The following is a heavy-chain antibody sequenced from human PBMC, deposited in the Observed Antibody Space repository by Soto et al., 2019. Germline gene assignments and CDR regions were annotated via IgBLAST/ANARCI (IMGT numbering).Heavy chain of an antibody. CDR2: ISSSSSTI. V-gene: IGHV3-48*02. J-gene: IGHJ6*02. Sequence: GGSLRLSCAASGFTFSSYSMNWVRQAPGKGLEWVSYISSSSSTIYYADSVKGRFTISRDNAKNSLYLQMNSLRDEDTAVYYCARVKAPLIIAVAGTNYGMDVWGQGTTVTVSS. CDR3: ARVKAPLIIAVAGTNYGMDV. CDR1: GFTFSSYS. D-gene: IGHD6-19*01.